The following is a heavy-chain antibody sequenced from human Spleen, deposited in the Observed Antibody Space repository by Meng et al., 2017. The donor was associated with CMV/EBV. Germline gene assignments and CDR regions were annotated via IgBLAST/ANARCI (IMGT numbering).Heavy chain of an antibody. CDR2: ISAHNNDT. CDR1: YSFTRYG. J-gene: IGHJ1*01. V-gene: IGHV1-18*01. D-gene: IGHD5-12*01. CDR3: ARDRGYSGYEWEYLQD. Sequence: YSFTRYGISWVRQAPGQGLEWMGWISAHNNDTNYAQKVQDRVTMTTDTSTSTAYMELRSLRSDDTAVYYCARDRGYSGYEWEYLQDWGQGTLVTVSS.